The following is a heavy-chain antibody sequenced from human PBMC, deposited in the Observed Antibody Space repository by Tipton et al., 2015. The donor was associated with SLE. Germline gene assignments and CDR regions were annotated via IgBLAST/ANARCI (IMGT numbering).Heavy chain of an antibody. D-gene: IGHD3-10*01. Sequence: SLRLSCAASGFTFSSYAMHWVRQAPGKGLEWVAVISYDGSYKYYADSVKGRFTISRDNSKNTLYLQMNSLRAEDTAVYYCARGPEGGSGSYYRKFDYWGQGTLVTVSS. CDR2: ISYDGSYK. J-gene: IGHJ4*02. CDR3: ARGPEGGSGSYYRKFDY. CDR1: GFTFSSYA. V-gene: IGHV3-30*04.